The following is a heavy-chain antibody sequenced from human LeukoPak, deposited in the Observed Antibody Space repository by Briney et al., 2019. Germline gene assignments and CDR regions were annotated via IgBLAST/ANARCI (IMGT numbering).Heavy chain of an antibody. V-gene: IGHV1-2*02. D-gene: IGHD2-15*01. CDR1: GYTFTDYY. Sequence: ASVTVSCKASGYTFTDYYMHWVRQAPGQGLEWMGWINPDSGVTNYPQKFQGRVTITRDTSSSTAYMELIRLRSDDTAVYYCARDGTFDIWGQGTMVAVSS. CDR3: ARDGTFDI. CDR2: INPDSGVT. J-gene: IGHJ3*02.